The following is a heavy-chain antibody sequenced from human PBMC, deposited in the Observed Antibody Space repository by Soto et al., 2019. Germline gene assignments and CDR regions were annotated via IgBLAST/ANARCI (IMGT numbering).Heavy chain of an antibody. V-gene: IGHV3-30*18. Sequence: QVQLVESGGGVVQPGRSLRLSCAASGFTFSSYGMHWVRQAPGKGLEWVAVISFDGSNEYHADSVKGRFTISRDNSKNTLYLRMNSLRPEDTAVYYCAKGAGASALYYSHGMDVWGQGTTVTVSS. D-gene: IGHD1-26*01. CDR3: AKGAGASALYYSHGMDV. CDR2: ISFDGSNE. J-gene: IGHJ6*02. CDR1: GFTFSSYG.